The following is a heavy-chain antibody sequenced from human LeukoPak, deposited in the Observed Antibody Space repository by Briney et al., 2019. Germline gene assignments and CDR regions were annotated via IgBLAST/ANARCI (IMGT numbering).Heavy chain of an antibody. Sequence: GGSLILSCVACGFTFASYEMNGIRQAPGKGLEWVSYITADVTDKYDPDSVKGRFTISRDNAKNSLYLQMSNLRVDDTAIYYCAREVKWELPDYRGQGTLVTVSS. CDR3: AREVKWELPDY. D-gene: IGHD1-26*01. CDR1: GFTFASYE. V-gene: IGHV3-48*03. J-gene: IGHJ4*02. CDR2: ITADVTDK.